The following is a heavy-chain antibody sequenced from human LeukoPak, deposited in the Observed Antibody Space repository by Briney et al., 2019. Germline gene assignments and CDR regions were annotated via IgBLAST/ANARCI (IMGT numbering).Heavy chain of an antibody. CDR2: SKPSGGGT. D-gene: IGHD3-22*01. J-gene: IGHJ1*01. V-gene: IGHV1-46*01. CDR3: ARDHFDSSGYHYLLGYFEH. Sequence: ASVKVSCKASGYTFSNYYVHWVRQAPGQGLEWMGISKPSGGGTSYALKFQGRVTLTRDTSTSTAYMELSSLRSEDTAVYYCARDHFDSSGYHYLLGYFEHWGQGTLVTVSS. CDR1: GYTFSNYY.